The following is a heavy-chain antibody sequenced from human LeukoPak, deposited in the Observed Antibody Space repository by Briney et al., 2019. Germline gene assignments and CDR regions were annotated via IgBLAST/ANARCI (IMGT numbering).Heavy chain of an antibody. CDR2: INPGGSST. Sequence: GGSLRLSCAASGFTFSSYWMHWVRQVPGKGLVWVSRINPGGSSTAYADSVKGRFTISRDNAKNTRYLQMDSLRAEDTAIYYCARSNQADDYWGQGTLVTVSS. V-gene: IGHV3-74*01. CDR1: GFTFSSYW. J-gene: IGHJ4*02. D-gene: IGHD1-14*01. CDR3: ARSNQADDY.